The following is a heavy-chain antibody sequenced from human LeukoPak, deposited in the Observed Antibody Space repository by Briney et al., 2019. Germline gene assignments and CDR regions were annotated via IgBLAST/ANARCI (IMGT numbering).Heavy chain of an antibody. V-gene: IGHV4-38-2*02. J-gene: IGHJ3*02. CDR3: AREMIGKDMVRGQNAFDI. D-gene: IGHD3-10*01. CDR2: IFHSGST. CDR1: GYSISSGYY. Sequence: PSETLSLTCTVSGYSISSGYYWGWIRQPPGKGLEWIGRIFHSGSTYYNPSRKGRVTISVDTSKNQFSLKLSSVTAADTAVYYCAREMIGKDMVRGQNAFDIWGQGTMVTVSS.